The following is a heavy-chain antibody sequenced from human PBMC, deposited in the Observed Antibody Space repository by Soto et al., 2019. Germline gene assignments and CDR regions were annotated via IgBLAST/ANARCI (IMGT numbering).Heavy chain of an antibody. CDR3: ESILNYDILTGYLN. D-gene: IGHD3-9*01. J-gene: IGHJ4*02. Sequence: SVKVSCKASWCTFSSYTISWVGQAPGQGLEWMGRIIPILGIANYAQKFQGRVTITADKSTSTAYMELSSLRSEDTAVYYCESILNYDILTGYLNWGQGTLVTVSS. V-gene: IGHV1-69*02. CDR2: IIPILGIA. CDR1: WCTFSSYT.